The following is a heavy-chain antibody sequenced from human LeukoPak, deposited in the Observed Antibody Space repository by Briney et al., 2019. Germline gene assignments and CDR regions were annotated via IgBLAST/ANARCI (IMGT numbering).Heavy chain of an antibody. Sequence: GGSLRLSCATSGFTFSSSTFGSYTMNWVRQAPVKGLEWVSSISSTGTYIYYTDSVKGRFTISRDIANSLLYLQMNSLRADDTAVYYCARDLDYSTGFDYWGQGTLVTVSS. D-gene: IGHD4-11*01. J-gene: IGHJ4*02. CDR3: ARDLDYSTGFDY. CDR1: GFTFSSSTFGSYT. CDR2: ISSTGTYI. V-gene: IGHV3-21*01.